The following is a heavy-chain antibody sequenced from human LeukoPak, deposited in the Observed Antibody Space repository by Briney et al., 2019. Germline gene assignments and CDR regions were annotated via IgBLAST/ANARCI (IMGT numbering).Heavy chain of an antibody. V-gene: IGHV3-74*01. CDR3: AGVPMRYGSGSFAYYYYMDV. Sequence: GGSLRLSCVASGFTFSSYWMHWVRQDPRKGLVWVSRISGDGRNINYADSVRGRFTISRDNAKNTLYLQMNTLRVEDTAVYYCAGVPMRYGSGSFAYYYYMDVWGKGTTVTVSS. D-gene: IGHD3-10*01. CDR2: ISGDGRNI. J-gene: IGHJ6*03. CDR1: GFTFSSYW.